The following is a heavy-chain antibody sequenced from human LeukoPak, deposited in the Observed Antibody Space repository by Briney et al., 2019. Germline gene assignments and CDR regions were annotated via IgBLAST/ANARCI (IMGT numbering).Heavy chain of an antibody. Sequence: SSETLSPTSTVSGGSISSYYWSWIRQPPGEGLEWIGYIYCSGNTNYNPSLRSRVTISVDTSKNQSSLKPSSVTAADTAMYYCARLLGYNWNDRGAFDIWGQGTMVTVSS. CDR1: GGSISSYY. D-gene: IGHD1-20*01. CDR2: IYCSGNT. V-gene: IGHV4-59*01. J-gene: IGHJ3*02. CDR3: ARLLGYNWNDRGAFDI.